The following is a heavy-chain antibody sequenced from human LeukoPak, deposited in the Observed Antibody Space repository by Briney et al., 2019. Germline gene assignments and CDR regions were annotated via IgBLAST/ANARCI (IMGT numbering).Heavy chain of an antibody. D-gene: IGHD2-15*01. CDR3: AKPPGLAVLAAWDS. Sequence: PGGSLRLSCAASGFTFSSYAMSWARQAPGKGLEWVSAISGSGRSTYYADSVKGRFTISRDNSKNTLYLQMNSLTAEDTALYYCAKPPGLAVLAAWDSWGQGTLVTVSS. V-gene: IGHV3-23*01. CDR1: GFTFSSYA. CDR2: ISGSGRST. J-gene: IGHJ4*02.